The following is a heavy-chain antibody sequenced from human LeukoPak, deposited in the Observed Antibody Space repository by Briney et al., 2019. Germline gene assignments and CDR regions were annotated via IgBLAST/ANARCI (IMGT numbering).Heavy chain of an antibody. CDR2: IYGGGST. J-gene: IGHJ5*02. CDR3: ARDITSGTFDP. CDR1: GFTVSSNY. V-gene: IGHV3-53*01. Sequence: QAGGSLRLSCAASGFTVSSNYMSWVRQAPGKGLEWVSVIYGGGSTYYADSVKGRFTISRDNSKNTLYLQMNSLRAEDTAVYYCARDITSGTFDPWGQGTLVTVSS. D-gene: IGHD2-2*01.